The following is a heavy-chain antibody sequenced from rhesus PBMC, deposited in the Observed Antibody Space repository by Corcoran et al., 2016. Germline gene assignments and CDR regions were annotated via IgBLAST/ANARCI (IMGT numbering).Heavy chain of an antibody. Sequence: QVQLQESGPGLVKPSETLSLTCAGSGGSISSNYWNWIRQSPGKGLGWMGYIYGGRGGTSYNPALKRRVPISTDTSKNQFSLRLSSVTAADTAVYYCARYQGGYSGSLTLDVWGRGVLVTVSS. V-gene: IGHV4-147*01. J-gene: IGHJ5-2*02. D-gene: IGHD3-16*01. CDR2: IYGGRGGT. CDR3: ARYQGGYSGSLTLDV. CDR1: GGSISSNY.